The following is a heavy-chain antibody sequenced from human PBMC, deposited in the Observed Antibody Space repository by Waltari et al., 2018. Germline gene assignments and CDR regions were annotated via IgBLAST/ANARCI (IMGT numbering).Heavy chain of an antibody. J-gene: IGHJ4*02. CDR3: ARGHRGSRPL. Sequence: VQLVESGGGVVQPGRSLRLSCAASGFTFSSYGMHWVRQAPGKGLEWVAVIYSGGSANYTDSVKGRFIVSRDNSRNTLYLQMNGLRADDTAIDYCARGHRGSRPLWGQGALVTVSS. D-gene: IGHD3-10*01. CDR2: IYSGGSA. CDR1: GFTFSSYG. V-gene: IGHV3-NL1*01.